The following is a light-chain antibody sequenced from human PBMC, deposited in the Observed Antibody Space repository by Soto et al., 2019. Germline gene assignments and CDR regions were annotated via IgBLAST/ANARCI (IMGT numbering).Light chain of an antibody. Sequence: SYELTQPPSVSVSPGQTARITCSGAALPKQYAYWYQQKPGQAPILLVNKDTERSSGIPERFAGSSSGTTATLTISGAQAEDEADYYCQSADITGTYYVFGTGTKLTVL. V-gene: IGLV3-25*02. CDR1: ALPKQY. CDR2: KDT. CDR3: QSADITGTYYV. J-gene: IGLJ1*01.